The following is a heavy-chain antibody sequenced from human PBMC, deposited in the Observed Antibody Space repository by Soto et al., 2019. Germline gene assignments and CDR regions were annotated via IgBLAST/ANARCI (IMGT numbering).Heavy chain of an antibody. Sequence: PSETLSLTCTVSGGSISSGDYYWSWIRQPPGKGLEWIGYIYYSGSTYYNPSLKSRVTISVDTSKNQFSLKLSSVTAADTAVYYCARFYGSGSYYYYYYGMDVWGQGTTVTVS. CDR3: ARFYGSGSYYYYYYGMDV. V-gene: IGHV4-30-4*01. D-gene: IGHD3-10*01. CDR2: IYYSGST. J-gene: IGHJ6*02. CDR1: GGSISSGDYY.